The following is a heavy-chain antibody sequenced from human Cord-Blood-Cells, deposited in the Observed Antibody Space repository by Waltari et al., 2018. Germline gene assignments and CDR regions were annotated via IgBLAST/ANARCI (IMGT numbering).Heavy chain of an antibody. D-gene: IGHD6-19*01. V-gene: IGHV1-24*01. J-gene: IGHJ3*02. CDR2: FEPEDGET. CDR3: ATLWLGGDRGAFDI. Sequence: QVQLVQSGAEVKKPGASVKASCKVSGCTLTELSMHWLRQAPGKGLEWMGGFEPEDGETIYVQKFQGRVTMTEDTSTDTAYMELSSLRSEDTAVYYCATLWLGGDRGAFDIWGQGTMVTVSS. CDR1: GCTLTELS.